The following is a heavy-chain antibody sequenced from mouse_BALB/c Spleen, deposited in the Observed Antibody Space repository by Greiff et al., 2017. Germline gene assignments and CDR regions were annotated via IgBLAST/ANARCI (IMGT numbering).Heavy chain of an antibody. Sequence: QVQLQQPGAELVRPGASVKLSCKASGYTFTSYWINWVKQRPGQGLEWIGNIYPSYSYTNYNQKFKDKATLTVDKSSSTAYMQLSSPTSEDSAVYYCTRCTYDGSWFAYWGQGTLVTVSA. CDR2: IYPSYSYT. D-gene: IGHD2-14*01. CDR1: GYTFTSYW. J-gene: IGHJ3*01. V-gene: IGHV1-69*02. CDR3: TRCTYDGSWFAY.